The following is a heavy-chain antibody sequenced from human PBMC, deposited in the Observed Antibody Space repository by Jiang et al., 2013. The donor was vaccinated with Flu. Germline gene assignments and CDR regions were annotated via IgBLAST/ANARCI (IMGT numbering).Heavy chain of an antibody. J-gene: IGHJ4*02. CDR2: IDPTDSYT. Sequence: KGLEWMGRIDPTDSYTNYSPSFQGHVTISTDKSISTAYLQWSSLKASDTAIFYCARLRDGSLDYWGQGTPGHRLL. D-gene: IGHD5-24*01. CDR3: ARLRDGSLDY. V-gene: IGHV5-10-1*01.